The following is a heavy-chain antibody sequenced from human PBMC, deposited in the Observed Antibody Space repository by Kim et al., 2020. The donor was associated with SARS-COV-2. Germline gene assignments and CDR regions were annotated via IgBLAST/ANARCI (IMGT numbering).Heavy chain of an antibody. D-gene: IGHD5-12*01. CDR3: ASLREYSGYDYSHY. CDR1: GFTFSSYS. J-gene: IGHJ4*02. Sequence: GGSLRLSCAASGFTFSSYSMNWVRQAPGKGLEWVSSISSSSSYIYYADSVKGRFTISRDNAKNSLYLQMNSLRAEDTAVYYCASLREYSGYDYSHYWGQGTLVTVSS. CDR2: ISSSSSYI. V-gene: IGHV3-21*01.